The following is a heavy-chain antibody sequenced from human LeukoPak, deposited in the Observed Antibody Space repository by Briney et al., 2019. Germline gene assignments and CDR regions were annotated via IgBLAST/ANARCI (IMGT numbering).Heavy chain of an antibody. J-gene: IGHJ4*02. Sequence: GGTLRLSCAASGFTSSTYGMHWVRQAPGKGLEWVALIKYEGYYKYYSDSVKGRFTISSDTSKNTLSLQMNSLRAEDTAVYYCARDLSPVVRASPMGYWGQGTLVT. CDR3: ARDLSPVVRASPMGY. CDR1: GFTSSTYG. CDR2: IKYEGYYK. D-gene: IGHD3-10*01. V-gene: IGHV3-30*03.